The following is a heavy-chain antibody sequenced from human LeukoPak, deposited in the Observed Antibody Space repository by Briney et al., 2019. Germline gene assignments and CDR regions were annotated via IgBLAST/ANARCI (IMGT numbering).Heavy chain of an antibody. V-gene: IGHV4-59*01. J-gene: IGHJ5*02. Sequence: SETLSLTCTVSGXSISSYYWSWIRQPPGKGLEWIGYIYYSGSTNYNPSLKSRVTISVDTSRNQFSLKVSSVTAADTAVYYCARAHSSGWPHMFDPWGQGTLVTVPS. CDR2: IYYSGST. CDR1: GXSISSYY. D-gene: IGHD6-19*01. CDR3: ARAHSSGWPHMFDP.